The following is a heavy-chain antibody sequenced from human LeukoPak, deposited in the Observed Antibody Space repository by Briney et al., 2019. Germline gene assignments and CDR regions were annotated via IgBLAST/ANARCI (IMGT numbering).Heavy chain of an antibody. Sequence: PGGSLRLSCAASGFTFRSYAMSWVRQAPGQGLEWVSAISGSGGSTYYADSVKGRFTISRDNFKNTLYLQMNSLRAEDTAVYYCARGGIQVSGIDEFDYWGQGALVTVSS. D-gene: IGHD6-19*01. CDR2: ISGSGGST. J-gene: IGHJ4*02. CDR1: GFTFRSYA. V-gene: IGHV3-23*01. CDR3: ARGGIQVSGIDEFDY.